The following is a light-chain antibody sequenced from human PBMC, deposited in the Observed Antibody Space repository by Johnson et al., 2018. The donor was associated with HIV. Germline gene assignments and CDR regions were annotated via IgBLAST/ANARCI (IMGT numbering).Light chain of an antibody. V-gene: IGLV1-51*02. J-gene: IGLJ1*01. Sequence: QSVLTQPPSVSAAPGQNVNISCSGGTSIIGTNYVSWYQQFPGTAPKLLIYENNKRPSGIPDRFSDSQSGTSATLSIPGLQTGDEADYYCGTCDTSLGAGLYVFGTGTKVTVL. CDR3: GTCDTSLGAGLYV. CDR2: ENN. CDR1: TSIIGTNY.